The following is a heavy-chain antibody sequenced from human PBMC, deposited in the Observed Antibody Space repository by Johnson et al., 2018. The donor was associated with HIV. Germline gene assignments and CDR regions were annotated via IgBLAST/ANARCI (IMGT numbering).Heavy chain of an antibody. CDR3: VRVVATKDYAFDI. CDR2: INWNGGST. D-gene: IGHD5-12*01. J-gene: IGHJ3*02. CDR1: GFTFDDYG. Sequence: VQLVESGGGVVRPGGSLRLSCTASGFTFDDYGMSWVRQVPGKGLEWVSGINWNGGSTGYAASVKGLFTISRDNAKNSLYLQMNSLRAEDTALYYCVRVVATKDYAFDIWGQGTLVTVSP. V-gene: IGHV3-20*04.